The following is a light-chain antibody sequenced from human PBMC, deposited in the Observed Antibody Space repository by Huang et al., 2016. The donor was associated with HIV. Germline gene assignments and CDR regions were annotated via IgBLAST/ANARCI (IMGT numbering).Light chain of an antibody. CDR2: CAS. Sequence: EIVMTQSPATLSVSPGERATISCRASQSINSNLAWYQQKPGQAPRLLIYCASTRATGIPARFSGSGSGTEFTLTISSLQSEDFAVYYCQQYNNWPPYTFGQGTKLEIK. J-gene: IGKJ2*01. CDR3: QQYNNWPPYT. CDR1: QSINSN. V-gene: IGKV3-15*01.